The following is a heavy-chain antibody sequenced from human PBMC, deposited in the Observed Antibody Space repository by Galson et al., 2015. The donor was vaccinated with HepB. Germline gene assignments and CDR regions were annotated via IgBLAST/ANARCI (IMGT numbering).Heavy chain of an antibody. J-gene: IGHJ5*02. D-gene: IGHD3-10*01. V-gene: IGHV3-53*04. Sequence: SLRLSCAASGFTVSSNYMSWVRQAPGKGLAWVSVIYSGGSTYYADSVKGRFTISRHNSKNTLYLQMNSLRAEGTAVYYCARGGLNYFSSGGYGQTWGQGTLVTVSS. CDR1: GFTVSSNY. CDR3: ARGGLNYFSSGGYGQT. CDR2: IYSGGST.